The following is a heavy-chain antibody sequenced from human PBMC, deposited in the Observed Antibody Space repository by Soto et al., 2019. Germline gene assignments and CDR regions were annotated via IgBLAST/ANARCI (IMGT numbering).Heavy chain of an antibody. CDR3: ARESGGVRLYYYYYMDV. CDR1: GGSISSGGYY. CDR2: IYYSGST. D-gene: IGHD2-8*02. J-gene: IGHJ6*03. Sequence: SETLSLTCTVSGGSISSGGYYWSWIRQHPGKGLEWIGYIYYSGSTYYNPSLKSRVTISVDTSKNQFSLKLSSVTAADTAVYYCARESGGVRLYYYYYMDVWGKGTTVTVSS. V-gene: IGHV4-31*03.